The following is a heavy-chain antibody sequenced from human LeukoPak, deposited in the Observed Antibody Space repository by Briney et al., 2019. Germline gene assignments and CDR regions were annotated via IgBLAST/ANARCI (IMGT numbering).Heavy chain of an antibody. V-gene: IGHV5-51*01. Sequence: GESLKISCKGSGYSFTSYWIGWVRQIPGKGLEWMGIIYPGDSDTRYSPCFQGQVPISADKSISTAYLQWSSLRASDTAMYYWARGLDSSGWVYWGQGTLVTVSS. CDR2: IYPGDSDT. J-gene: IGHJ4*02. D-gene: IGHD6-19*01. CDR3: ARGLDSSGWVY. CDR1: GYSFTSYW.